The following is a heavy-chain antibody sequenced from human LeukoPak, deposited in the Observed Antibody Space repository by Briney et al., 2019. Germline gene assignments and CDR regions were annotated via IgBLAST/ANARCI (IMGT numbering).Heavy chain of an antibody. CDR2: ISYDGSNK. V-gene: IGHV3-30*18. J-gene: IGHJ4*02. D-gene: IGHD5-18*01. CDR1: GFTFSSYG. Sequence: PGRSLRLSCAASGFTFSSYGMPWVRQAPGKGLEWVAVISYDGSNKYYADSVKGRFTISRDNSKNTLYLQMNSLRAEDTAVYYCAKAGIELWSVFDYWGQGTLVTVSS. CDR3: AKAGIELWSVFDY.